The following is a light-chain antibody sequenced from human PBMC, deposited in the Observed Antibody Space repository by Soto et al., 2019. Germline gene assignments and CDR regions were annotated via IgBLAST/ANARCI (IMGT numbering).Light chain of an antibody. Sequence: EIVLTQSPATLSLSPGERATLSCRASQSVSNYLAWYQQKPGQAPSLLIYEASNRATGIPARFRGSGSGTDFALPATRLEPEHFAVYYCEQCSSWSTFGQVTKLDIK. CDR1: QSVSNY. CDR3: EQCSSWST. CDR2: EAS. J-gene: IGKJ1*01. V-gene: IGKV3-11*01.